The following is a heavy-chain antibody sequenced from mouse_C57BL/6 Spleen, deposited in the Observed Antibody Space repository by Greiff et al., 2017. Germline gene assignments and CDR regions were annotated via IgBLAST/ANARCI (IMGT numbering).Heavy chain of an antibody. V-gene: IGHV1-66*01. J-gene: IGHJ3*01. CDR2: IYPGSGNT. Sequence: QVHVKQSGPELVKPGASVKISCKASGYSFTSYYIHWVKQRPGQGLEWIGWIYPGSGNTKYNEKFKGKATLTADTSSSTAYMQLSSLTSEDSAVYYCAELGRGFAYWGQGTLVTVSA. CDR1: GYSFTSYY. D-gene: IGHD4-1*01. CDR3: AELGRGFAY.